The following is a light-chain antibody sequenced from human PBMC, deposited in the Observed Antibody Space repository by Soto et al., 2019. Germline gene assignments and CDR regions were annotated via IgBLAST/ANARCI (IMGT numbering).Light chain of an antibody. Sequence: EIVLTQSPGTLSLSPGERATLSCRASQSVSSSYLAWYQQKPGQAPRLLIYGASSRATDIPDSFSGSGSGTDFTLTISRLEPEDFSVYYCQQYGSSPLTFGPGTKVDIK. V-gene: IGKV3-20*01. CDR2: GAS. CDR1: QSVSSSY. CDR3: QQYGSSPLT. J-gene: IGKJ3*01.